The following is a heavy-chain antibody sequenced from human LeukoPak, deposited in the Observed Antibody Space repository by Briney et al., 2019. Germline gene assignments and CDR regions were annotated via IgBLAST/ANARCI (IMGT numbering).Heavy chain of an antibody. CDR2: IYYSGST. V-gene: IGHV4-59*08. CDR3: ARHDGNSSGWYVYFQH. Sequence: SETLSLTCTVSGGSISSYYWSWIRQPPGKGLEWIGYIYYSGSTNYNPSLKSRVTISVDTSKNQFSLKLSSVTAADTAVYYCARHDGNSSGWYVYFQHWGQGTRVTVSS. D-gene: IGHD6-19*01. J-gene: IGHJ1*01. CDR1: GGSISSYY.